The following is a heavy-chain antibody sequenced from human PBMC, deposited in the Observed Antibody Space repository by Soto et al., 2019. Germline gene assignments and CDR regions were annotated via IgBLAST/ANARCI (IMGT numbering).Heavy chain of an antibody. Sequence: EVQLVESGGDLVQPGGSLRLSCAASGFTFSSHWMHWVRRVPVKGLVWVSHINTDGGITGYADSVKGRFNISRDNAKNTLYLQLTGLRVEDTSVYYCTREAGYCSRTSCYRRAFDSWGQGTMVTVSS. J-gene: IGHJ3*02. CDR1: GFTFSSHW. V-gene: IGHV3-74*01. CDR3: TREAGYCSRTSCYRRAFDS. CDR2: INTDGGIT. D-gene: IGHD2-2*01.